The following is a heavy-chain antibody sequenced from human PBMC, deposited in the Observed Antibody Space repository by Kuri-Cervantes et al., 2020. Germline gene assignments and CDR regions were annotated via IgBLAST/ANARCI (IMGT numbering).Heavy chain of an antibody. D-gene: IGHD4-23*01. Sequence: GGSLRLSCAASGFTFDDYAMHWVRQAPGKGLEWVSGISWNSGSIGYADSVKGRFTISRDNAKNSLYLQMNRLRAEDTALYYCAKLGNGFDYWDQGTLVTVSS. CDR2: ISWNSGSI. V-gene: IGHV3-9*01. J-gene: IGHJ4*02. CDR3: AKLGNGFDY. CDR1: GFTFDDYA.